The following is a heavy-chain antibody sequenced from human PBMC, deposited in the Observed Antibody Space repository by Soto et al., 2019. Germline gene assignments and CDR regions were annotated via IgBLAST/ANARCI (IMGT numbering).Heavy chain of an antibody. D-gene: IGHD1-20*01. Sequence: SETLSLTCTVSGGSISSGGYYWSWIRQHPGKGLEWIGYIYYSGSTYYNPSLKSRVTISVDTSKNQFSLKLSSVTAADTAVYYCARVLRLLANWNDEEPYYFDYWGQGTLVTVSS. CDR3: ARVLRLLANWNDEEPYYFDY. CDR2: IYYSGST. J-gene: IGHJ4*02. V-gene: IGHV4-31*03. CDR1: GGSISSGGYY.